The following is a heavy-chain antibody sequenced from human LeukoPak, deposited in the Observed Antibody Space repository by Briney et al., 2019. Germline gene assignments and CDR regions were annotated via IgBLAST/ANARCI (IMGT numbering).Heavy chain of an antibody. Sequence: GESLKISCKGSGYGFSSYWIGWVRQMPGKGLEWMGIIYPGDSDTRYSPSFQGQVTISADKSISTAYLQWSSLKASDTSIYYCARSGRGYSHGYDYWGQGTLVTVSS. J-gene: IGHJ4*02. D-gene: IGHD5-18*01. CDR1: GYGFSSYW. CDR2: IYPGDSDT. CDR3: ARSGRGYSHGYDY. V-gene: IGHV5-51*01.